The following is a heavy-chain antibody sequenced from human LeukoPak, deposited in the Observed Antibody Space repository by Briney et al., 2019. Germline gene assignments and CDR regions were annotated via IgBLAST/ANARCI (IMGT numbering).Heavy chain of an antibody. CDR3: ARARDSSWDY. Sequence: GGSLRHSCAASGFTFSSYWRSWVRQAPGKGPEWVANIKDDGSEKYYVDSVKGRFTISRDDAKSSLYLQMNSLRAEDTAVYYCARARDSSWDYWGQGTLVTVSS. J-gene: IGHJ4*02. CDR1: GFTFSSYW. D-gene: IGHD6-13*01. V-gene: IGHV3-7*03. CDR2: IKDDGSEK.